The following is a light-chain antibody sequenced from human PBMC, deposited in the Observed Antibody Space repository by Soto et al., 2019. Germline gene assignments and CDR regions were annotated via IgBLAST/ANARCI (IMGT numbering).Light chain of an antibody. CDR1: SSDLGGYDY. CDR3: CSYAGSYTWV. Sequence: QSALTQPHSVSGSPGQSVTISCTGTSSDLGGYDYVSWYQQHPGKAPKLMIYDVSKRPSGVPDRFSGSKSGNTAYLTISGLQAEDEADYYCCSYAGSYTWVFGGGTKLTVL. J-gene: IGLJ3*02. V-gene: IGLV2-11*01. CDR2: DVS.